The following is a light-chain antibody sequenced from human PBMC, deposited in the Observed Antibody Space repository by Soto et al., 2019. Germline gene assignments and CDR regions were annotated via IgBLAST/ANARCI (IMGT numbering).Light chain of an antibody. CDR3: GTWDSRLSGVI. CDR1: SSNIGSKY. Sequence: QSVLTQPPSVSAAPGQKVSISYSGSSSNIGSKYVSWYQHLPGTAPRLLIYDNNKRPSGTPDRFSGSKSGTSATLGITGLQTGEEADYDCGTWDSRLSGVIFGGGTQLTVL. V-gene: IGLV1-51*01. J-gene: IGLJ2*01. CDR2: DNN.